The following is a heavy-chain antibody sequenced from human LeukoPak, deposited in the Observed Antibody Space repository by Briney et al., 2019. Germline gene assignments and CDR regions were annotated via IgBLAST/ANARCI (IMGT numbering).Heavy chain of an antibody. CDR1: GGTFSSYA. CDR2: IIPIFGTA. J-gene: IGHJ6*03. V-gene: IGHV1-69*05. CDR3: ARSKDIVVVPAAIGYYYYYMDV. D-gene: IGHD2-2*02. Sequence: SVKVSCKASGGTFSSYAISWVRQAPGQGLEWMGGIIPIFGTANYAQKFQGRVTITTDESTSTAYMELSSLRSEDTAVYYCARSKDIVVVPAAIGYYYYYMDVWGKGTTVTVSS.